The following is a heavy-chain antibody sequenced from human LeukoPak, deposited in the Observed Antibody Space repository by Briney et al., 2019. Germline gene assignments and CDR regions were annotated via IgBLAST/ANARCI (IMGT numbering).Heavy chain of an antibody. Sequence: PGRSLRLSCVVSGFTFDDHSMHWVRQAPGKGLEWVSGISWSGGTLGYADSVKGRFTISRDNAQKSLYLQMNSLRAEDTAVYYCARVTYGSGTYGAFDYWGQGTLVTVSS. CDR1: GFTFDDHS. CDR3: ARVTYGSGTYGAFDY. J-gene: IGHJ4*02. V-gene: IGHV3-9*01. CDR2: ISWSGGTL. D-gene: IGHD3-10*01.